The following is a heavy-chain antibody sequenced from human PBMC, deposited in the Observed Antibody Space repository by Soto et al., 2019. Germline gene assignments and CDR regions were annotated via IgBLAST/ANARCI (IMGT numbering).Heavy chain of an antibody. CDR1: GYTFSDYF. Sequence: ASVKVSCKASGYTFSDYFIHWLRQAPGQGLEWVGWINPRTAATNYAKKFQDRVTLTSDTSFSTAYLELTRLRPDDTAVYYCATITWKLEYYSGMDVWGQGTAVTVSS. J-gene: IGHJ6*02. CDR2: INPRTAAT. D-gene: IGHD4-4*01. CDR3: ATITWKLEYYSGMDV. V-gene: IGHV1-2*02.